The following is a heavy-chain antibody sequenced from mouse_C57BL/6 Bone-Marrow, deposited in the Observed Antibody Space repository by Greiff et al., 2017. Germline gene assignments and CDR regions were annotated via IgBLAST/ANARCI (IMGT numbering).Heavy chain of an antibody. Sequence: QVQLQQPGAELVKPGTSVKLSCKASGYTFTSYWMQWVKQRPGQGLEWIGEIDPSDSYTNYNQKFKGKATLTVETSSSTAYMQLSSLTSEDSAVYYCATSDFDNWGQGTTLTVSS. J-gene: IGHJ2*01. V-gene: IGHV1-50*01. CDR1: GYTFTSYW. CDR3: ATSDFDN. CDR2: IDPSDSYT.